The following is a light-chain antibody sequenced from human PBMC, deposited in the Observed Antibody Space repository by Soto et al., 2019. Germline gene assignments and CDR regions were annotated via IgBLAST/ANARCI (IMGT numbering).Light chain of an antibody. CDR1: SSDVGGYNY. CDR2: EVN. V-gene: IGLV2-8*01. Sequence: QSALTQPPSASGSPGQSVAISCTGTSSDVGGYNYVSWYQQHPGKAPKLMIYEVNKRPSGVPDRFSGSKSGNTASLTVSGLQSEDEADDYCSSYAGSSNVFGTATKLTVL. J-gene: IGLJ1*01. CDR3: SSYAGSSNV.